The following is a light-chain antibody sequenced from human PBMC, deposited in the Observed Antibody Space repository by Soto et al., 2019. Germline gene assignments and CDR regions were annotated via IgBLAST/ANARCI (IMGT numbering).Light chain of an antibody. CDR3: AAWDASLSAWV. Sequence: VLTQPPSASGTPGQRVTISCSGSTSNIGTNYAFWYQHLPGTAPKVLIYSNNQRPSGVADRFSGSTSGTSASLAISGLRSEDEADYFCAAWDASLSAWVFGGGTKLTVL. J-gene: IGLJ3*02. V-gene: IGLV1-47*02. CDR2: SNN. CDR1: TSNIGTNY.